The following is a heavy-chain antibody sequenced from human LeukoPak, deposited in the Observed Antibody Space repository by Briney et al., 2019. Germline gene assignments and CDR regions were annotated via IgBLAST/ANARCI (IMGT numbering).Heavy chain of an antibody. Sequence: ASVKVSCKASGYTFTGYYMHWVRQAPGQGLEWMGWINPNSGGTNYAQKFQGRVTMTRDTSISTAYMELSRLRSDDTAVYYCARELGIVVVPAARDAFDIWGQGTMVTVSS. CDR3: ARELGIVVVPAARDAFDI. V-gene: IGHV1-2*02. D-gene: IGHD2-2*01. J-gene: IGHJ3*02. CDR2: INPNSGGT. CDR1: GYTFTGYY.